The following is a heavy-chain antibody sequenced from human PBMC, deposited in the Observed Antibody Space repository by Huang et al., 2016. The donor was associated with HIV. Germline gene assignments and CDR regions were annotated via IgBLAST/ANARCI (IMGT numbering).Heavy chain of an antibody. CDR2: IYAPGTT. Sequence: QVQLQESGPGLVKPSQTLSLICSVSGDSITSRMNYYWTWVRQPAGQGLEYVGLIYAPGTTYSNPSLKTRVSISLDTSKNQFSLRLTSMTAADTAVYYCARATYRDFEYSFDFWGQGSLVTVSS. CDR1: GDSITSRMNYY. D-gene: IGHD2-21*01. J-gene: IGHJ4*02. V-gene: IGHV4-61*09. CDR3: ARATYRDFEYSFDF.